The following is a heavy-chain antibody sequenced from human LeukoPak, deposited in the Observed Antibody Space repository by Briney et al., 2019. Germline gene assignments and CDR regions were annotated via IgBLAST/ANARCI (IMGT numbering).Heavy chain of an antibody. V-gene: IGHV3-53*01. Sequence: RAGGSLRLSCAASGFTVSSNYMSWVRQAPGKGLEWVSVIYSGGSTYYADSVEGRFTISRDNSKNTLYLQMNSLRAEDTAVYYCARVEGSSWYYYMDVWGKGTTVTVSS. CDR3: ARVEGSSWYYYMDV. CDR1: GFTVSSNY. J-gene: IGHJ6*03. CDR2: IYSGGST. D-gene: IGHD6-13*01.